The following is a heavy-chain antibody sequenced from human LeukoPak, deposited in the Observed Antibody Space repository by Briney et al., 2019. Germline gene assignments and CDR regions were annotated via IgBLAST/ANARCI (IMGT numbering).Heavy chain of an antibody. CDR2: IYYSGST. CDR1: GGSISSYY. V-gene: IGHV4-59*01. D-gene: IGHD3-10*01. J-gene: IGHJ5*02. Sequence: SETLSLTCTVSGGSISSYYWSWIRQPPGKGLEWIGYIYYSGSTNYNPSLKSRVTISVDTSKNQFSLKLSSVTAADTAVYYCARVIWFGDYWFDPWGQGTLVTVSS. CDR3: ARVIWFGDYWFDP.